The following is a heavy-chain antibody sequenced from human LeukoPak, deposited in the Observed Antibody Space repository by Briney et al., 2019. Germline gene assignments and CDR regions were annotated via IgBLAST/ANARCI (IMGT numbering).Heavy chain of an antibody. CDR1: GYRFTSYW. V-gene: IGHV5-51*01. J-gene: IGHJ3*02. CDR3: ARLGEPGGGGAFVI. D-gene: IGHD3-16*01. CDR2: FYPGDSVT. Sequence: GESLKTPCKGFGYRFTSYWIGWVRQMPGKGLGGVGIFYPGDSVTSYSPSFQGQVTISADKSISTAYLQWSSLKASDTAMYYCARLGEPGGGGAFVICGEGKMGTVSS.